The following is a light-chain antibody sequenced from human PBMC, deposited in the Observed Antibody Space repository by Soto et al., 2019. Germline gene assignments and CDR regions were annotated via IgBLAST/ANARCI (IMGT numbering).Light chain of an antibody. CDR1: QSVLYSPNNKNY. V-gene: IGKV4-1*01. J-gene: IGKJ4*01. Sequence: DIVMTQSPDSLAVSLGERATINCKSSQSVLYSPNNKNYLAWYQQKPGQAPRLLIYGASSRATGIPDRFSGSGSGTDFTLTISRLEPEDFAVYYCQQYGSSRLTFGGGTKVDIK. CDR2: GAS. CDR3: QQYGSSRLT.